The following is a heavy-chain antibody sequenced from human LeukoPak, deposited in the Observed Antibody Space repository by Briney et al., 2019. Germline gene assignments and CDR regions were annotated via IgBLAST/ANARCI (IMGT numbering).Heavy chain of an antibody. V-gene: IGHV3-33*06. Sequence: GRSLRLSCAASGFTFSSYGMHWVRQAPGKGLEWVAVIWYDGSNKYYADSVKGRFTISRDNSKNTLYLQMNSLRAEDTAVYYCAKGGRSIAARPGDYFDYWGQGTLVTVSS. J-gene: IGHJ4*02. D-gene: IGHD6-6*01. CDR1: GFTFSSYG. CDR3: AKGGRSIAARPGDYFDY. CDR2: IWYDGSNK.